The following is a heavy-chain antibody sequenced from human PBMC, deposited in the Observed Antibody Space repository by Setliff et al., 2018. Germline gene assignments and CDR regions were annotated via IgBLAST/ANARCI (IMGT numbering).Heavy chain of an antibody. V-gene: IGHV3-23*01. Sequence: LRLSCAASGFTFSSYAMSWVRQAPGKGLEWVSAISASGGSTYYADSVKGRFTISRDNSKNTLYLQMNSLRAEDTAVYYCAKEERLHGDYEAFDYWGQGTLVTVSS. CDR3: AKEERLHGDYEAFDY. D-gene: IGHD4-17*01. CDR1: GFTFSSYA. CDR2: ISASGGST. J-gene: IGHJ4*02.